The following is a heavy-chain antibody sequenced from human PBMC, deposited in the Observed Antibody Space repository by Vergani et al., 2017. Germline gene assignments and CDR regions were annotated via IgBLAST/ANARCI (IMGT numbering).Heavy chain of an antibody. CDR3: AREDARAYYYYGMDV. CDR2: INSDGSST. J-gene: IGHJ6*02. CDR1: GFTFSSYW. Sequence: EVQLVESGGGLVQPGGSLRLSCAASGFTFSSYWMHWVRQAPGKGLVWVSRINSDGSSTSYADSVKGRFTISRDNAKNTLYLQMNSRRAEDTAVYYCAREDARAYYYYGMDVWGQGTTVTVSS. V-gene: IGHV3-74*01.